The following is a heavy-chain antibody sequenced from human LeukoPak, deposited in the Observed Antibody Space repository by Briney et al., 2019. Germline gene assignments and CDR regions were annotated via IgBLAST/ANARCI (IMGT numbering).Heavy chain of an antibody. D-gene: IGHD3-3*01. CDR2: ISYDGSNK. J-gene: IGHJ5*02. CDR3: ARGGQGYDLNWFDP. V-gene: IGHV3-30*19. CDR1: GFTFSSYG. Sequence: GGSLRLSCAASGFTFSSYGMHWVRQAPGKGLEWVTIISYDGSNKYYADSVKGRFTISRDNSKNTLYLQMNSLRAEDTAVYYCARGGQGYDLNWFDPWGQGTLVTVSS.